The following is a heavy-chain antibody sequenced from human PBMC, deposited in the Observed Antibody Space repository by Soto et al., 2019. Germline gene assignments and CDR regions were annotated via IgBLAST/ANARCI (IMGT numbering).Heavy chain of an antibody. CDR1: GFTVSSKY. CDR2: IWSAGLT. J-gene: IGHJ5*02. Sequence: MRLSCAASGFTVSSKYMNWVRQAPGKGLEWVSIIWSAGLTYYADSVRGRFTISRDISKNILFLQMNNLRAEDSAIYYCARELPPDLWGQGTLVTGSS. D-gene: IGHD2-15*01. CDR3: ARELPPDL. V-gene: IGHV3-53*01.